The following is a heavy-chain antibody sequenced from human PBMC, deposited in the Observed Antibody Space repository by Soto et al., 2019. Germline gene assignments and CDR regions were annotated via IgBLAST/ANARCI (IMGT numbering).Heavy chain of an antibody. D-gene: IGHD6-13*01. CDR3: ARDRGSSSWYERGYVDY. V-gene: IGHV4-30-4*01. CDR1: GGSISSGDYY. Sequence: PSETLSLTCTVSGGSISSGDYYWSWIRQPPGKGLEWIGYIYYSGSTYYNPSLKSRVTISVDTSKNQFSLKLSSVTAADTAVYYCARDRGSSSWYERGYVDYGGQGTLVTVAS. CDR2: IYYSGST. J-gene: IGHJ4*02.